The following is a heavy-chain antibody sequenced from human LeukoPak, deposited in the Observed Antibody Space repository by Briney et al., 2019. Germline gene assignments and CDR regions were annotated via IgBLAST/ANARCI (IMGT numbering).Heavy chain of an antibody. CDR3: ARDGYGSGSYGTY. CDR1: GYTFTGYY. D-gene: IGHD3-10*01. J-gene: IGHJ4*02. CDR2: INPNSGGT. Sequence: ASVKVSCKASGYTFTGYYMHWVRQAPGQGLEWMGRINPNSGGTNYAQKFQGRVTMTRDTSISTAYTELSRLRSDDTAVYYCARDGYGSGSYGTYWGQGTLVTVSS. V-gene: IGHV1-2*06.